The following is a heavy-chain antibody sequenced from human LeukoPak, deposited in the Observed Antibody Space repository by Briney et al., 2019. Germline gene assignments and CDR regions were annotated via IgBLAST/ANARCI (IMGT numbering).Heavy chain of an antibody. CDR3: ARDLPGGNHYFDY. CDR1: GFTFSSYS. V-gene: IGHV3-48*01. CDR2: ISSSSSTI. D-gene: IGHD4-23*01. Sequence: GGSLRLSCAAFGFTFSSYSMNWVRQAPGKGLEWVSYISSSSSTIYYADSVKGRFTISRDNAKNSLYLQMNSLRAEDTAVYYCARDLPGGNHYFDYWGQGTLVTVSS. J-gene: IGHJ4*02.